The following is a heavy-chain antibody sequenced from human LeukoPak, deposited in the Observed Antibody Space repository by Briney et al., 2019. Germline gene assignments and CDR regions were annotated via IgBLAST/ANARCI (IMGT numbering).Heavy chain of an antibody. D-gene: IGHD1-1*01. CDR3: ANRRRLDNFDY. CDR1: GFIFSNYA. Sequence: GGSLRLSCTASGFIFSNYAMTWVRQAPGKGLEWVSTISGSGDTTYYADSVKGRFTISRDNSKNTLYLQMNSLRAEDTAVYYCANRRRLDNFDYWGQGTLVTVSS. CDR2: ISGSGDTT. J-gene: IGHJ4*02. V-gene: IGHV3-23*01.